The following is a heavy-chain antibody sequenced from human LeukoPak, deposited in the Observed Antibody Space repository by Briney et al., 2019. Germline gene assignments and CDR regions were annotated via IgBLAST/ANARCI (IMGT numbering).Heavy chain of an antibody. V-gene: IGHV4-39*07. J-gene: IGHJ4*02. Sequence: SETLSLTCTVSGGSISSSSYYWGWIRQPPGKGLEWIGSIYNIGSTYYNPSLKSRVTIFVDTSKNQFSLKLSSVTAADTAVYYCATSSGYYYVFLLAHWGQGTLVTVSS. D-gene: IGHD3-22*01. CDR1: GGSISSSSYY. CDR2: IYNIGST. CDR3: ATSSGYYYVFLLAH.